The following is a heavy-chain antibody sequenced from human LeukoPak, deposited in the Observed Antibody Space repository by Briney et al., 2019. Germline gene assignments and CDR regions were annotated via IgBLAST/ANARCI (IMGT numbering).Heavy chain of an antibody. V-gene: IGHV1-8*01. J-gene: IGHJ5*02. CDR2: MNPNSGNT. Sequence: GASVKVSCKASGYTFTSYDINWVRQATGQGLEWMGWMNPNSGNTGYAQKFQGRVTMTRNTSISTAYMELSSLRSEDTAVYYCARGSSSSRGYWFDPWGQGTLVTVSS. D-gene: IGHD6-6*01. CDR1: GYTFTSYD. CDR3: ARGSSSSRGYWFDP.